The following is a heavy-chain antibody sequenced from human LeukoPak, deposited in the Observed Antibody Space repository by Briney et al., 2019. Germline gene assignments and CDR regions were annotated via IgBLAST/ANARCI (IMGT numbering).Heavy chain of an antibody. Sequence: ASVKVSRKASGYTFTSYGISWVRQAPGQGLEWMGWISATHGAANYAQRFQGRVTITADEYTSTATMELSSLRSDDTAVYYCARGIIFGALSMDVWGSGTTVTVAS. CDR3: ARGIIFGALSMDV. D-gene: IGHD3/OR15-3a*01. CDR1: GYTFTSYG. CDR2: ISATHGAA. J-gene: IGHJ6*03. V-gene: IGHV1-69*11.